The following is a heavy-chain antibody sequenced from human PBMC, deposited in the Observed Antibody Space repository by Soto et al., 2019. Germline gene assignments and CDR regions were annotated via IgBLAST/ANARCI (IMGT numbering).Heavy chain of an antibody. J-gene: IGHJ5*02. CDR2: INPNSGGT. D-gene: IGHD3-3*01. Sequence: ASVKVSCKASGGTFSRYTISWVRQAPGQGLEWMGWINPNSGGTNYAQKFQGWVTMTRDTSISTAYMELSRLRSDDTAVYYCARAHITRSGYHYQGGIVDPWGQGTLVTVSS. V-gene: IGHV1-2*04. CDR1: GGTFSRYT. CDR3: ARAHITRSGYHYQGGIVDP.